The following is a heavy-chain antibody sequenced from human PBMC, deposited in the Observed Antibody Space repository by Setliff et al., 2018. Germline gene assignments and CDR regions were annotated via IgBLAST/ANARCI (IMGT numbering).Heavy chain of an antibody. D-gene: IGHD3-10*01. CDR2: IDPSGNT. CDR1: GGSITSGSNY. Sequence: PSETLSLTCTVPGGSITSGSNYWRWIRQPAGRGLEWMGHIDPSGNTNYHPSLRSRVTISRDTSKNQFSLKLTSVTAADTAVYYCARSLGSGSYYNSRPFYSDYWGQGTLVTVSS. V-gene: IGHV4-61*09. CDR3: ARSLGSGSYYNSRPFYSDY. J-gene: IGHJ4*02.